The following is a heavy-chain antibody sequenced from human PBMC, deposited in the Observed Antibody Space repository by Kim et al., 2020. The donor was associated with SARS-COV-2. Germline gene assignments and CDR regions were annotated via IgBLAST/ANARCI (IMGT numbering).Heavy chain of an antibody. V-gene: IGHV1-3*01. D-gene: IGHD5-12*01. CDR3: ARDPANLHGGWLSGWFDP. Sequence: ASVKVSCKASGYTFTSYAMHWVRQAPGQRLEWMGWINAGNGNTKYSQKFQGRVTITRDTSASTAYMELSSLRSEDTAVYYCARDPANLHGGWLSGWFDPWGQGTLVTVSS. CDR2: INAGNGNT. J-gene: IGHJ5*02. CDR1: GYTFTSYA.